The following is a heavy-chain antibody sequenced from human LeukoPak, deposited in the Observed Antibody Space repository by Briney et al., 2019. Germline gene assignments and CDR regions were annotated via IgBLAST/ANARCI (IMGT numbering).Heavy chain of an antibody. CDR1: GYTFINHY. J-gene: IGHJ5*02. D-gene: IGHD4-17*01. Sequence: ASLKISCKPSGYTFINHYIHWVRQAPGQGLEWMGVIRPGDGTTGYAQNFQGRVSITSVTSTSTAYMELLRLRSDAPAVIYCTRTVNSWFDPWGQGTPVTVS. V-gene: IGHV1-46*01. CDR3: TRTVNSWFDP. CDR2: IRPGDGTT.